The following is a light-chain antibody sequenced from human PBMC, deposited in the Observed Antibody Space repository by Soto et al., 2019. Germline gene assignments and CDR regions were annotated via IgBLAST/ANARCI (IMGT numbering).Light chain of an antibody. CDR3: QQSYSTPGT. Sequence: DIQMTQSPSSLSASVGDRVTITCRASQSISSYLNWYQQKPGKAPKLLIYAASSFQSGVPSRLSGSGSGTDFTLTITSLQPEDFATYYCQQSYSTPGTFGQGTKLEIK. CDR1: QSISSY. CDR2: AAS. J-gene: IGKJ2*01. V-gene: IGKV1-39*01.